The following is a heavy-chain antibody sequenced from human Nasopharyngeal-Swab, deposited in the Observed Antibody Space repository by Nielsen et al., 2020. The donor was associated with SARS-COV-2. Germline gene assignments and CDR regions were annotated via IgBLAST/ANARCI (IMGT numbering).Heavy chain of an antibody. V-gene: IGHV3-30*03. Sequence: GGSLRLSCAASGFTSSSYGMHWVRQAPGKGLEWVAVISYDRSNKHYADSVKGRFTISRDNSKNTLYLQMNSLRGEDTAVYYCARDPDSSGSYFDYWGQGTLVTVSS. CDR3: ARDPDSSGSYFDY. J-gene: IGHJ4*02. CDR1: GFTSSSYG. D-gene: IGHD3-22*01. CDR2: ISYDRSNK.